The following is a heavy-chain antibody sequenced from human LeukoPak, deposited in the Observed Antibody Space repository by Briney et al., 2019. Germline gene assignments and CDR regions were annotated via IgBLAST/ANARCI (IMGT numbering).Heavy chain of an antibody. D-gene: IGHD4-17*01. CDR3: ARDDGDYAHPVDY. Sequence: GGSLRLSCAASGFTFSSYSMNWVRQAPGKGLEWVSYISVGSSPIYYADSVKGRFTVSRDNAKNSLYLQMNSLRAEDTAVYYCARDDGDYAHPVDYWGQGTLVTVSS. CDR1: GFTFSSYS. V-gene: IGHV3-48*04. J-gene: IGHJ4*02. CDR2: ISVGSSPI.